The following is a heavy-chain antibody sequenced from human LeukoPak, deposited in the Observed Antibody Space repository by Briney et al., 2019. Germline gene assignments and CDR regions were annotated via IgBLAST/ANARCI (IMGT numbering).Heavy chain of an antibody. CDR2: IWYDGSNK. D-gene: IGHD1-26*01. CDR1: GLTFSSYG. J-gene: IGHJ6*02. V-gene: IGHV3-33*01. Sequence: GGSLRLSCAASGLTFSSYGMHWVRQAPGKGLEWVAVIWYDGSNKYYADSVKGRFTISRDNSKNTLYLQMNSLRAEDTAVYYCASTVGRTDYYYGMDVWGQGTTVTVSS. CDR3: ASTVGRTDYYYGMDV.